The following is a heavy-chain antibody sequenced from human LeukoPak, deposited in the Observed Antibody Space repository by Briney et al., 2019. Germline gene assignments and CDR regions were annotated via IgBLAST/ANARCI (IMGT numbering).Heavy chain of an antibody. CDR2: ISAYNGNT. Sequence: ASVKVSCKASGYTFTGYYMHWVRQAPGQGLEWMGWISAYNGNTNYAQKLQGRVTMTTDTSTSTAYMELRSLRSDDTAVYYCARDQSGDSSGYYYLYYYYYGMDVWGQGTTVTVSS. V-gene: IGHV1-18*04. J-gene: IGHJ6*02. D-gene: IGHD3-22*01. CDR3: ARDQSGDSSGYYYLYYYYYGMDV. CDR1: GYTFTGYY.